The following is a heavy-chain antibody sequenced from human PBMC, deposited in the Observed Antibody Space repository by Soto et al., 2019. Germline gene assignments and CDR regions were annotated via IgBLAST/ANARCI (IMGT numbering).Heavy chain of an antibody. CDR1: AGFRDRSGC. D-gene: IGHD3-16*01. Sequence: QEDRCDSWGGSAGFRDRSGCSCGVRQPPGKGREWIGEIYHSGSTNYNPSLKSRVTISVDKSKNQFSLKLSSVTAADTAVYYCARDLGQAPLGYWGQGTLVTVSS. CDR3: ARDLGQAPLGY. V-gene: IGHV4-4*03. J-gene: IGHJ4*02. CDR2: IYHSGST.